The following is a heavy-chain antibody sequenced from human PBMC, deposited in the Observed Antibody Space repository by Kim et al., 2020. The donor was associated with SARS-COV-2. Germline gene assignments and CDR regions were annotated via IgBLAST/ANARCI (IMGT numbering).Heavy chain of an antibody. CDR2: YYSGST. Sequence: YYSGSTYYNPSLKSRVTITVDTSKNQFSLKLSSVTAADTAVYYCARGVLYWGQGTLVTVSS. V-gene: IGHV4-39*07. CDR3: ARGVLY. J-gene: IGHJ4*02.